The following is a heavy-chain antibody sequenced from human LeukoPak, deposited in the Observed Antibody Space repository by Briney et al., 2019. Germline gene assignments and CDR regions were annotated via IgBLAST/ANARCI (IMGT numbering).Heavy chain of an antibody. CDR1: GFTFSRSW. D-gene: IGHD5-12*01. J-gene: IGHJ3*02. Sequence: GRSLRLSCAASGFTFSRSWMTWVRQASGEGLEWLGNINEDGSVKNYVGSVKGRFTISRDNAKNSLYLQMNSLSAEDSAVYYCARDSAYNAFDIWGQGTMVTVSS. CDR3: ARDSAYNAFDI. CDR2: INEDGSVK. V-gene: IGHV3-7*01.